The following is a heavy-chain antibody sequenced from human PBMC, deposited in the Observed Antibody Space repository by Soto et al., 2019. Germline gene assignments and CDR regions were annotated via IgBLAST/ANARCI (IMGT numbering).Heavy chain of an antibody. J-gene: IGHJ4*02. Sequence: PGGSLRLSCAASGFTFSSYGMHWVRQAPGKGLEWVAVIWYDGSNKYYADSVKGRFTISRDNSKNTLYLQMNSLRAEDTAVYYCARDQDDFWSGYLGYWGQGTLVTVSS. CDR2: IWYDGSNK. D-gene: IGHD3-3*01. CDR3: ARDQDDFWSGYLGY. CDR1: GFTFSSYG. V-gene: IGHV3-33*01.